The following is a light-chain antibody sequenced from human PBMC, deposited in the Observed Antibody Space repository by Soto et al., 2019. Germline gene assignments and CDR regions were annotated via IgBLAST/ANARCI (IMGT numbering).Light chain of an antibody. Sequence: EIVMTHSPATLSVSPGERATLSCRASQSVSSNLAWYQQKPGQAPRLLIYGASTRATGIPARFSGSGSGTEFTLTISSLQSEDFAVYYCQQYNNWPTWTFGQGTKVDIK. CDR1: QSVSSN. CDR2: GAS. V-gene: IGKV3-15*01. CDR3: QQYNNWPTWT. J-gene: IGKJ1*01.